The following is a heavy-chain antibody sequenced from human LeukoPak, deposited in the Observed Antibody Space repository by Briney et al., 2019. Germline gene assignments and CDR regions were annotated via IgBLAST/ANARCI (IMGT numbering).Heavy chain of an antibody. V-gene: IGHV4-59*08. CDR1: GGSISSYY. J-gene: IGHJ4*02. Sequence: SETLSLTCTVSGGSISSYYWSWIRQPPGKGLEWIGYIYYSGSTNYNPSLKSRVTISVDTSKNQFSLKLSSVTAADTAVYYCARLGSGHTGXXXDYWGQGTLVTVSS. CDR2: IYYSGST. CDR3: ARLGSGHTGXXXDY. D-gene: IGHD2-15*01.